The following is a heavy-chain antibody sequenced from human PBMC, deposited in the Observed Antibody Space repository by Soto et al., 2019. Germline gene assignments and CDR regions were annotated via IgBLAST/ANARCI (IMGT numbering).Heavy chain of an antibody. Sequence: GGSLRLSCAASGFTFSSYGMHWVRQAPGKGLEWVAVIWYDGSNKYYADSVKGRFTISRDNSKNTLYLQMNSLRAEDTAVYFCARGDYYDSSGPFSDAFDVWGQGTLVTVSS. CDR2: IWYDGSNK. D-gene: IGHD3-22*01. CDR3: ARGDYYDSSGPFSDAFDV. CDR1: GFTFSSYG. V-gene: IGHV3-33*01. J-gene: IGHJ3*01.